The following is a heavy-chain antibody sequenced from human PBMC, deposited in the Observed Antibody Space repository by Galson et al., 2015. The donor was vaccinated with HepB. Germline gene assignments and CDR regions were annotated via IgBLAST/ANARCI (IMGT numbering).Heavy chain of an antibody. CDR2: ISTNSRYI. D-gene: IGHD4-17*01. CDR3: ARLDYGDYGPARFDP. J-gene: IGHJ5*02. Sequence: SLRLSCAASGFTFSSYSMNWVRQAPGKGLEWVSSISTNSRYIYYADSVKGRFTISRDNAKKSLYLQMNSLRAEDTAVYYCARLDYGDYGPARFDPWGQGTLVTVSS. CDR1: GFTFSSYS. V-gene: IGHV3-21*01.